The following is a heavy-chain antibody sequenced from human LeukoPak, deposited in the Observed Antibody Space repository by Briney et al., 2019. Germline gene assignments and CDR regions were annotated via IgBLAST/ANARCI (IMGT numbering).Heavy chain of an antibody. CDR3: ATHSGVLLWFGAVSTDY. CDR2: ISGSGGST. CDR1: GFTFSSYA. Sequence: GGSLRLSRAASGFTFSSYAMSWVRQAPGKGLEWVSAISGSGGSTYYADSVKGRFTISRDNSKNTLYLQMNSLRAEDTAVCYCATHSGVLLWFGAVSTDYWGQGTLVTVSS. J-gene: IGHJ4*02. D-gene: IGHD3-10*01. V-gene: IGHV3-23*01.